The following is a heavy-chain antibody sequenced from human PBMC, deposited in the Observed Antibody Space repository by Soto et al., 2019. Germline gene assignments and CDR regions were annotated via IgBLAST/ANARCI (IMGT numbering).Heavy chain of an antibody. D-gene: IGHD4-17*01. CDR1: GFSFSMYA. CDR3: ARTSTVGIYMDYYYYYGMDV. V-gene: IGHV3-23*01. Sequence: GGSLRLSCAASGFSFSMYAMSWVRQAPGKGLEWVSSISGSGNSIYYADSVKGRFTISRDNSKNTLYLRMNSLRSEDTAVYYCARTSTVGIYMDYYYYYGMDVWGQGTTVTVSS. J-gene: IGHJ6*02. CDR2: ISGSGNSI.